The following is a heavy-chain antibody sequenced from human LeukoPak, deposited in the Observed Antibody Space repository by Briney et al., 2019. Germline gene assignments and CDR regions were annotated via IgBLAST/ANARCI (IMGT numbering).Heavy chain of an antibody. CDR2: INPNSGGT. V-gene: IGHV1-2*02. D-gene: IGHD4-17*01. Sequence: ASVKVSCKASGYTFTGYYMHWVRQAPGQGLEWMGWINPNSGGTNYAQKFQGRVTMTRDTSISTAYMELSRLRSDDTAVYYCATGVDYGDYGYYYYYMDVWGKGTTVTVSS. CDR1: GYTFTGYY. CDR3: ATGVDYGDYGYYYYYMDV. J-gene: IGHJ6*03.